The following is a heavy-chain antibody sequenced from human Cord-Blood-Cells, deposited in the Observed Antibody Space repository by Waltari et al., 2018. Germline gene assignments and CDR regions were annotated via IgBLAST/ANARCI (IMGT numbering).Heavy chain of an antibody. CDR3: ATASPLCSSTSCYYYYGMDV. J-gene: IGHJ6*02. D-gene: IGHD2-2*01. Sequence: QLQLQESGPGLVKPSETLSLTCTVPGGSISSSSYYWGWIRQPPGKGLEWIRSIYYSGSTYYNPSLKGRVTISVDTTKSQFSLKLSSVTAADTAVYCFATASPLCSSTSCYYYYGMDVWGQGTTVTVSS. V-gene: IGHV4-39*01. CDR2: IYYSGST. CDR1: GGSISSSSYY.